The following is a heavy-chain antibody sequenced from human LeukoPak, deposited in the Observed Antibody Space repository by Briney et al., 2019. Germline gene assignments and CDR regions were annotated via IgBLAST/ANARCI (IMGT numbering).Heavy chain of an antibody. D-gene: IGHD6-6*01. V-gene: IGHV4-34*01. CDR3: AREDSSSWGSFDY. Sequence: SETLSLTCAVYGGSFSGYYWSWIRQPPGKGLEWIGEINHSGSTNYNPSLKSRVTISVDTSKNHFSLKLSSVTAADTGVYFCAREDSSSWGSFDYWGQGTLVTVSS. J-gene: IGHJ4*02. CDR1: GGSFSGYY. CDR2: INHSGST.